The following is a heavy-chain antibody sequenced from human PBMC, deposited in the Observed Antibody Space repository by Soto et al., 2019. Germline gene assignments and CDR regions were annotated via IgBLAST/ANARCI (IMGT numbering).Heavy chain of an antibody. Sequence: QVQLVQSGAEVKKPGSSVKVSCKASGGTFSSYAISWVRQAPGQGLEWMGGIIPIFGTANYAQKFQGRVTITAEESKSTAYMELSSLRSEDTAVYYCARVGAGYSSSWYVGGYYYYYYGMDVWGQGTTVTVSS. CDR1: GGTFSSYA. J-gene: IGHJ6*02. CDR2: IIPIFGTA. V-gene: IGHV1-69*01. D-gene: IGHD6-13*01. CDR3: ARVGAGYSSSWYVGGYYYYYYGMDV.